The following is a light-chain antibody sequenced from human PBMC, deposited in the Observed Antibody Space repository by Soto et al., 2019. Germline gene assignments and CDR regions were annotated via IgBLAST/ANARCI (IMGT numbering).Light chain of an antibody. J-gene: IGKJ4*01. CDR2: STS. CDR3: LQADSFPLT. V-gene: IGKV1-12*01. CDR1: QTINRY. Sequence: DIQMTQSPSSVSASVGDRVTITCRASQTINRYLAWYQQRPGKAPKLLIYSTSTLQSGVPSRFSGSASGTDFTLTIWSLQPEDSAIYYCLQADSFPLTFDGGTRVEIK.